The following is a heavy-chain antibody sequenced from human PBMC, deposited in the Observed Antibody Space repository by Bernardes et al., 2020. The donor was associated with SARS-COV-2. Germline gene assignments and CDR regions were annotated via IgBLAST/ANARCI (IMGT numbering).Heavy chain of an antibody. D-gene: IGHD1-26*01. CDR3: AKAGLWELLHDAFDI. V-gene: IGHV3-9*01. Sequence: GGSLRLSCAASGFTFDDYAMHWVRQAPGKGLEWVSGISWNSGSIGYADSVKGRFTISRDNAKNSLYLQMNSLRAEDTALYYCAKAGLWELLHDAFDIWGQGTMVTVSS. CDR1: GFTFDDYA. J-gene: IGHJ3*02. CDR2: ISWNSGSI.